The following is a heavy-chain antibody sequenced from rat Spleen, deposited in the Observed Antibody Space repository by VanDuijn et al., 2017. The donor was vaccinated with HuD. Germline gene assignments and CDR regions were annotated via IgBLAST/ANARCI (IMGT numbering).Heavy chain of an antibody. V-gene: IGHV5S10*01. J-gene: IGHJ2*01. CDR3: TTVRWGDY. CDR1: GFIFSDYN. CDR2: ITYDGSST. Sequence: EVQLEESGGGLVQPGRSLKLSCAASGFIFSDYNMAWVRQAPGKGLEWVATITYDGSSTYYRDSVKGRFTISRDNAKSTLYLQMDSLRSEDTATYYCTTVRWGDYWGQGVMVTVSS. D-gene: IGHD1-12*02.